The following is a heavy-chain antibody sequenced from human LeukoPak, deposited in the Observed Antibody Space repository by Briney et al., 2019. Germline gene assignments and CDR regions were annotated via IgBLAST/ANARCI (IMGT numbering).Heavy chain of an antibody. CDR1: GFSFNYNA. J-gene: IGHJ4*02. V-gene: IGHV3-23*01. D-gene: IGHD5-18*01. CDR3: AKDIWGGTAMVFDY. Sequence: GGSLRLSCAASGFSFNYNAMSWVRQAPGKGLEWVSGISGSGGRTLYADAVKGRFTISRDNSKNTLYLHMNNLRDDDTAVYYCAKDIWGGTAMVFDYWGQGTLVTVSS. CDR2: ISGSGGRT.